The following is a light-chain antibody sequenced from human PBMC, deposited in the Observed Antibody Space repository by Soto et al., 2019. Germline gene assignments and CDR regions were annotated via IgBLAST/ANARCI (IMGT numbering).Light chain of an antibody. J-gene: IGLJ1*01. CDR2: EVN. CDR3: SSYTSSTTDV. V-gene: IGLV2-14*01. CDR1: XSDVGDYNY. Sequence: QSALTQPASVSGSPGQSITISCTGTXSDVGDYNYVSWYQQYPGKVPKLIIYEVNYRPSGVSDRFSGSKSGNTASRTISGLQAEDEADYYCSSYTSSTTDVFGTGTKLTVL.